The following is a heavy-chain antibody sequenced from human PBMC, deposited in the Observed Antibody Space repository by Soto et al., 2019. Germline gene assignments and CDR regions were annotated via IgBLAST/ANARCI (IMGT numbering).Heavy chain of an antibody. D-gene: IGHD1-1*01. V-gene: IGHV3-30*18. CDR2: ISYDGSNK. J-gene: IGHJ5*02. CDR3: AKVDGPWNQRDDNWFDA. Sequence: QVQLVESGGGVVQPGRSLRLSCAASGFTFSIYGMHWVRQAPGKGLEWVAVISYDGSNKLYADSVKGRFTISRDHPKNTLYLQMNSLRVEGTALYYCAKVDGPWNQRDDNWFDAWGQGTLVTVSP. CDR1: GFTFSIYG.